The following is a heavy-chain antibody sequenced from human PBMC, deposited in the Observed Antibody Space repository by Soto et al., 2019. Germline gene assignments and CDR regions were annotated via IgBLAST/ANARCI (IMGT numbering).Heavy chain of an antibody. CDR1: GFTFSTYA. Sequence: PGGSLRLSCAASGFTFSTYAMNWVRQAPGKGLEWVSGISGSGGSTYYADSVKGRFTISRDNSKNTLYLQMNSLRAEDTAVYYCARAVYGDYPFDYWGQGTLVTRLL. CDR2: ISGSGGST. D-gene: IGHD4-17*01. V-gene: IGHV3-23*01. CDR3: ARAVYGDYPFDY. J-gene: IGHJ4*02.